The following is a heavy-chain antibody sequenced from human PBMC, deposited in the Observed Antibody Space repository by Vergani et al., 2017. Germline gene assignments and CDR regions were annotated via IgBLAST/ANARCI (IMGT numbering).Heavy chain of an antibody. D-gene: IGHD6-6*01. Sequence: EVQLEESGGGLVLPGRSLRLSCVASGFTSAGYAMHWVRHAPGKGLEWVSGISWNSNSIGYADSVKGRFTISRENAKNSLYLQMNSLRAEDTALYYCAKDLVTSSGGGWFDPWGQGTLVTVSS. CDR2: ISWNSNSI. CDR3: AKDLVTSSGGGWFDP. CDR1: GFTSAGYA. V-gene: IGHV3-9*02. J-gene: IGHJ5*02.